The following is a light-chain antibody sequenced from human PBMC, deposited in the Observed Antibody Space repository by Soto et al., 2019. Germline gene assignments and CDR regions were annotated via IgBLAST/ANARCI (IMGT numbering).Light chain of an antibody. CDR1: SGSVSTSYY. CDR3: VLYMGSGMWV. J-gene: IGLJ3*02. V-gene: IGLV8-61*01. CDR2: STN. Sequence: QTVVPQEPAVSVSPGGTVTLTCGLSSGSVSTSYYPSWYQQTPGQAPRTLIYSTNTRSSGVPDRFSGSILGNKAALTITGAHADDEYDDYCVLYMGSGMWVFGGGTKVTVL.